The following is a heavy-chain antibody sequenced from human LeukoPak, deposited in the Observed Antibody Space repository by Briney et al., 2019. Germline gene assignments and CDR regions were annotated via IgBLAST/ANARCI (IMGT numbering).Heavy chain of an antibody. Sequence: PSETLSLTCTVSGGSISSSSYYWGWIRQPPGKGLEWIGSIYYSGSTYYNPSLKSRVTISVDTSKNQFSLKLSSVTAADTAVYYCARAFYGSSAAGTRFDYWGQGTLVTVSS. CDR3: ARAFYGSSAAGTRFDY. J-gene: IGHJ4*02. CDR1: GGSISSSSYY. V-gene: IGHV4-39*07. D-gene: IGHD6-13*01. CDR2: IYYSGST.